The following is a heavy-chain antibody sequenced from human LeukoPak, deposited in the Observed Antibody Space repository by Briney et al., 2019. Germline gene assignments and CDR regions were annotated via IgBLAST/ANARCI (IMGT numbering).Heavy chain of an antibody. CDR3: VRESEYYFDHSASFDY. J-gene: IGHJ4*02. Sequence: GRSLRLSCAASGFTFTAYLIHWVRQAPGKGLEWVAVMSSDGNEMFYADSVKGRFIISRDNSKNTLYLQMNSLRAEDTAVYYCVRESEYYFDHSASFDYWGQGTLVTVSS. CDR2: MSSDGNEM. V-gene: IGHV3-30-3*01. CDR1: GFTFTAYL. D-gene: IGHD3-22*01.